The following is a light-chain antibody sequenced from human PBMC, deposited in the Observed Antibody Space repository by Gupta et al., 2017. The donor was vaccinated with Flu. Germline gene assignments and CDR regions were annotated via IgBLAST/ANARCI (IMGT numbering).Light chain of an antibody. Sequence: VTISCSGSSYNIGSNPVNWYQQVPGTAPKLLIYGNSQRPSGVPDRFSGSKSGTSASLAISGLQSEDEADYYCAAWDDSLNGHYVFGTGTKVTVL. CDR2: GNS. CDR1: SYNIGSNP. J-gene: IGLJ1*01. CDR3: AAWDDSLNGHYV. V-gene: IGLV1-44*01.